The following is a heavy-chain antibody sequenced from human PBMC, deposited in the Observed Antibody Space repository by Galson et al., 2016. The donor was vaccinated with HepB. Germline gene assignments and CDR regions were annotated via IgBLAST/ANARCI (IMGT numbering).Heavy chain of an antibody. CDR1: GVSISSSSYY. CDR3: ATGIVVAGKYYYYYMDV. CDR2: IYTNGAT. J-gene: IGHJ6*03. D-gene: IGHD6-19*01. V-gene: IGHV4-61*02. Sequence: TLSLTCTVSGVSISSSSYYWSWIRQPAGKGLEWLGRIYTNGATNYNPSLKSRVTISVDTSKNQFSLRLNSVTAADTGVYYCATGIVVAGKYYYYYMDVWGKGTTVTVSS.